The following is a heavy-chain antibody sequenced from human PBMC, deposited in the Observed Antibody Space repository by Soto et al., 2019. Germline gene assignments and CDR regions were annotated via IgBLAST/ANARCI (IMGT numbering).Heavy chain of an antibody. D-gene: IGHD3-10*01. CDR3: APYYYGSGRAFDY. CDR2: LSSTGGST. Sequence: EVQLLESGGGLAQPGGSLRLSCVASGFTFSNYAMSWVRQAPGEGLEWVSTLSSTGGSTYYADSVKGRFTISRDNSKNTLYLQMNSLRAEDTDIYYCAPYYYGSGRAFDYWGQGTLVTVSS. CDR1: GFTFSNYA. V-gene: IGHV3-23*01. J-gene: IGHJ4*02.